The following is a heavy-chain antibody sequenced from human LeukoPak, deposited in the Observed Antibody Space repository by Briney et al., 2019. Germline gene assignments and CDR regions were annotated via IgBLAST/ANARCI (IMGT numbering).Heavy chain of an antibody. J-gene: IGHJ4*02. CDR2: ISYDGSNK. CDR3: AKFENYYDSSGYDFDY. V-gene: IGHV3-30*18. Sequence: GGSLRLSCAASGFTFSSYGMHWVRQAPGKGLEWVAVISYDGSNKYYADSVKGRFTISRDNSKNALYLQMNSLRADDTAVYYCAKFENYYDSSGYDFDYWGQGTLVTVSS. CDR1: GFTFSSYG. D-gene: IGHD3-22*01.